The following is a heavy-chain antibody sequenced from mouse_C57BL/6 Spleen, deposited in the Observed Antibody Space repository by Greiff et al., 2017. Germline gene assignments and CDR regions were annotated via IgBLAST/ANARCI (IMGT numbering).Heavy chain of an antibody. CDR1: GYTFTSYW. CDR3: TRDDGSSYGAWFAY. Sequence: VQLQQSGTVLARPGASVKMSCKTSGYTFTSYWMHWVKQRPGQGLEWIGAIYPGNSDTSYNQKFKGKAKLTAVTSASTAYMELSSLTNEDSAVYYGTRDDGSSYGAWFAYWGQGTLVTVSA. D-gene: IGHD1-1*01. V-gene: IGHV1-5*01. J-gene: IGHJ3*01. CDR2: IYPGNSDT.